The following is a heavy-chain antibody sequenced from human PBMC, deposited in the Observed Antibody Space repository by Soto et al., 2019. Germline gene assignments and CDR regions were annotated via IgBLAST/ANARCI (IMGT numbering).Heavy chain of an antibody. J-gene: IGHJ4*02. Sequence: GSLRLACAASGFTFSSFAMSWVRQAPGKGLDWGSAISGSGGSTYSADSVKGRCTVSRDNSKNTLYLQMSSLRADDTAVYYCAGGFSAGKGSPPAFWGQGSLVTVS. CDR3: AGGFSAGKGSPPAF. D-gene: IGHD6-13*01. V-gene: IGHV3-23*01. CDR1: GFTFSSFA. CDR2: ISGSGGST.